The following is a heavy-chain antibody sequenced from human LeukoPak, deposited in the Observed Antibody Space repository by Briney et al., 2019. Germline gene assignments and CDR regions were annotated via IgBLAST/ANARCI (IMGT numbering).Heavy chain of an antibody. V-gene: IGHV1-2*02. CDR3: ARGEGEQQLLFDY. Sequence: ASVKVSCKASGYTFTGYYMHWVRQAPGQGLEWMGWINPNSGGTNYAQKFQGRVTMTRDTSISTAYMELSRLRSDDTAVYYCARGEGEQQLLFDYWGQGTLVTVSS. D-gene: IGHD6-13*01. J-gene: IGHJ4*02. CDR1: GYTFTGYY. CDR2: INPNSGGT.